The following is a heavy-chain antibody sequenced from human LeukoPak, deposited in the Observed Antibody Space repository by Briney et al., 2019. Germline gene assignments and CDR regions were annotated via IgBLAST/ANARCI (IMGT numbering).Heavy chain of an antibody. CDR2: ISGSGGST. CDR1: GFTFSSYA. Sequence: GGSLRLSCAASGFTFSSYAMSWVRQAPGKGLEWVSAISGSGGSTYYADSVKGRFTISRDNAKNSLYLQMNSLRAEDTAVYYCATLLGSSLIDYWGQGTLVTVSS. D-gene: IGHD3-10*01. V-gene: IGHV3-23*01. J-gene: IGHJ4*02. CDR3: ATLLGSSLIDY.